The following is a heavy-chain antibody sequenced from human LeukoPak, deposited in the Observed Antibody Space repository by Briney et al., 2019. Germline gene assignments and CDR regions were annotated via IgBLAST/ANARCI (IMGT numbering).Heavy chain of an antibody. V-gene: IGHV4-31*03. Sequence: PSETLSLTCTVSGGSISSGGYYWSWIRQHPGKGLEWIGYIYYSGSTYYNPSLKSRVTISVDTSKNQFSLKLSSVTAADTAVYYCARGPNPPVSGYSSSWYYYYGMDVWGQGTTVTVSS. CDR1: GGSISSGGYY. CDR3: ARGPNPPVSGYSSSWYYYYGMDV. CDR2: IYYSGST. D-gene: IGHD6-13*01. J-gene: IGHJ6*02.